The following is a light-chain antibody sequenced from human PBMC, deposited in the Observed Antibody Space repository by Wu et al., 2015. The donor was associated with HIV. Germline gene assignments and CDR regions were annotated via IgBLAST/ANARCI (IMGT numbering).Light chain of an antibody. CDR1: QSVSSR. CDR3: QQYGSSPQVT. V-gene: IGKV3-15*01. J-gene: IGKJ4*01. CDR2: GAS. Sequence: EIVMTQSPPTLSVSPGERVTLSCRASQSVSSRLAWYQRKPGQPPRLLIYGASTRATGVPARFGGSGSGTEFTLIISSLQSEDFAVYFCQQYGSSPQVTFGGGTKVEIK.